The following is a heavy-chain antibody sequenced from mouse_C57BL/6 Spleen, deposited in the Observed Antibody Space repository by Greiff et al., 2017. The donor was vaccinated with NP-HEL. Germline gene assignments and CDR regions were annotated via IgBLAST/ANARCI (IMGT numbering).Heavy chain of an antibody. CDR1: GFTFSSYA. D-gene: IGHD3-3*01. Sequence: EVKLVESGGGLVKPGGSLKLSCAASGFTFSSYAMSWVRQTPEKRLEWVATISDGGSYTYSPDNVKGRFTISRDNAKNNLYLQMSHLKSEDTAMYYCAREARGPYYFDYWGQGTTLTVSS. V-gene: IGHV5-4*01. J-gene: IGHJ2*01. CDR2: ISDGGSYT. CDR3: AREARGPYYFDY.